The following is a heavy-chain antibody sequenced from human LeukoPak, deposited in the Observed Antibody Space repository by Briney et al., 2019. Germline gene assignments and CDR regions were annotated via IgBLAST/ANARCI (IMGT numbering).Heavy chain of an antibody. CDR3: ARSCDFWCGYYTYYYYMDV. D-gene: IGHD3-3*01. CDR2: IYYSGST. V-gene: IGHV4-39*01. CDR1: GGSISSSSYY. J-gene: IGHJ6*03. Sequence: SETLSLTCTVSGGSISSSSYYWGWIRQPPGKGLEWLGSIYYSGSTYYNPSLKSRVTISVDTSKNQFSLKLSSVTAADTAVYYCARSCDFWCGYYTYYYYMDVWGKGTTVAVSS.